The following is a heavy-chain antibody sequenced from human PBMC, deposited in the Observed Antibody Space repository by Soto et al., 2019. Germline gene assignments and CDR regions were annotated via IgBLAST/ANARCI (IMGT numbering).Heavy chain of an antibody. V-gene: IGHV1-58*01. CDR3: AAAYSYDYVWGSYRPHGFDP. Sequence: ASVKVSCKASGFTFTSSAVQWVRQALGQRLEWIGWIVVGSGNTNYAQKFQERVAITRDMSTSTAYMELSSLRSEDTAVYYCAAAYSYDYVWGSYRPHGFDPWGQGTLVTVSS. CDR2: IVVGSGNT. J-gene: IGHJ5*02. D-gene: IGHD3-16*02. CDR1: GFTFTSSA.